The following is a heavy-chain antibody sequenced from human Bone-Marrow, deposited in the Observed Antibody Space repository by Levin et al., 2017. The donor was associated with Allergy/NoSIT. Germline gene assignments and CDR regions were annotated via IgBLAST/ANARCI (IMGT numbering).Heavy chain of an antibody. D-gene: IGHD2-15*01. CDR3: ARLMGGRHNPSYYFDY. J-gene: IGHJ4*02. Sequence: LSQTLSLTCTVSGGSISSSSYYWGWIRQPPGKGLEWIGSIYYSGSTYYNPSLKSRVTISVDTSKNQFSLKLSSVTAADTAVYYCARLMGGRHNPSYYFDYWGQGTLVTVSS. CDR2: IYYSGST. V-gene: IGHV4-39*01. CDR1: GGSISSSSYY.